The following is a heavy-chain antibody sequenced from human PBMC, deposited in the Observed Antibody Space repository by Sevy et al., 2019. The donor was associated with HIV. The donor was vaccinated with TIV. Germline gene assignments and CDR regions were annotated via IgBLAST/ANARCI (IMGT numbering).Heavy chain of an antibody. CDR3: VRGRSSSWFDS. V-gene: IGHV3-7*01. CDR2: INQDGSEK. J-gene: IGHJ5*01. Sequence: GGSLRLSCAVSGFTFSSYWMSWVRQAPGKGLEWVANINQDGSEKYYVDSVKGRFTNSRDSAKNSVYVQMNSLRDEDTGVYYCVRGRSSSWFDSWGQGTLVTVSS. D-gene: IGHD6-13*01. CDR1: GFTFSSYW.